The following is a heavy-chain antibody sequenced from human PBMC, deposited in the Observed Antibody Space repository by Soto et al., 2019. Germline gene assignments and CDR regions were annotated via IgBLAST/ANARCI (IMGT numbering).Heavy chain of an antibody. CDR3: VRVGVGIGNHFDS. Sequence: TLSLTCSVSNGSISGFYWTWIRQPPGKILEWIGYIHYSGRTDYNPSLTSRATMSVDTSKNQFSLNLKSITAADTAVYYCVRVGVGIGNHFDSWGRGTLVTVSS. CDR1: NGSISGFY. D-gene: IGHD1-26*01. J-gene: IGHJ4*02. V-gene: IGHV4-59*12. CDR2: IHYSGRT.